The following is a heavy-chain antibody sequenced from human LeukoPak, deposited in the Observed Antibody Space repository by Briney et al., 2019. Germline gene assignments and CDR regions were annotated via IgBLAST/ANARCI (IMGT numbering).Heavy chain of an antibody. CDR2: INPNSGGT. CDR1: GYTFTGYY. J-gene: IGHJ4*02. CDR3: ARGSDSGSYFGLDY. D-gene: IGHD1-26*01. V-gene: IGHV1-2*02. Sequence: ASVKVSCKASGYTFTGYYMHWVRQAPGQGPEWMGWINPNSGGTNYAQKFQGRVTMTRDTSISTAYMELSRLRSDDTAVYYCARGSDSGSYFGLDYWGQGTLVTVSS.